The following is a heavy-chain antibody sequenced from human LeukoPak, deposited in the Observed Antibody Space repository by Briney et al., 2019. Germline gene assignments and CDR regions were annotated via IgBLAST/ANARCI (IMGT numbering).Heavy chain of an antibody. J-gene: IGHJ4*02. CDR3: ARVNFNRSGIVVEPFFDY. CDR1: GGSISSGGYY. CDR2: IYYSGST. V-gene: IGHV4-31*03. Sequence: PSETLSLTCTVSGGSISSGGYYWSWIRQHPGKGLEWIGYIYYSGSTYYNPSLKSRVTISVDTSKNQFSLKLSSVTAADTAVYYCARVNFNRSGIVVEPFFDYWGQGTLVTVSS. D-gene: IGHD3-22*01.